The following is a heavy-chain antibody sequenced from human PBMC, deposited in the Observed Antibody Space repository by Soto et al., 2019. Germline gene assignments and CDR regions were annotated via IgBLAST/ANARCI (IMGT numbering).Heavy chain of an antibody. CDR3: ARAYSGRLPRRADYYFAMDV. CDR2: IGSADDP. J-gene: IGHJ6*02. D-gene: IGHD2-15*01. Sequence: VLQATGKGLEWVSAIGSADDPYYLGSVKGRFTISRENAKNSLYLQMNSLRAGDTAVYYCARAYSGRLPRRADYYFAMDVWGQGTTVTVSS. V-gene: IGHV3-13*05.